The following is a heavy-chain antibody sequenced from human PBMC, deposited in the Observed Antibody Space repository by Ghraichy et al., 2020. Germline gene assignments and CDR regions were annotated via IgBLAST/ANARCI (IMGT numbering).Heavy chain of an antibody. D-gene: IGHD1-26*01. J-gene: IGHJ4*02. V-gene: IGHV4-59*01. CDR1: GGSINSYF. CDR3: ASFRSGTGSYYLS. Sequence: SETLSLTCTVSGGSINSYFWNWIRQPPGKGLEWIGDVYYTGSSDYNPSLKSRVAISIDTYKNQFSLKLISVTSAVTAVYYCASFRSGTGSYYLSWGQGTLVTVSS. CDR2: VYYTGSS.